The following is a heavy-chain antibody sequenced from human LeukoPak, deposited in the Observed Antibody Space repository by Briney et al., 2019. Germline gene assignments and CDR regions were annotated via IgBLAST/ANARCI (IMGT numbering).Heavy chain of an antibody. CDR3: ARDPGSYYDSSGYPDY. Sequence: PGGSLRLSCAASGFTFSSYWMSWVRQAPGKGLEWVANIQQDGSEKYYVDSVKGRFTVSRDNAKNSLYLQMNSLRAEDTAVYYCARDPGSYYDSSGYPDYWGQGTLVTVSS. V-gene: IGHV3-7*01. J-gene: IGHJ4*02. CDR1: GFTFSSYW. D-gene: IGHD3-22*01. CDR2: IQQDGSEK.